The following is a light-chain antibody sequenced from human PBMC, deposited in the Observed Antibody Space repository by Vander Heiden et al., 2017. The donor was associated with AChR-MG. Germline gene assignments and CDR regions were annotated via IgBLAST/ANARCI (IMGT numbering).Light chain of an antibody. V-gene: IGKV1-39*01. CDR1: QSISSY. J-gene: IGKJ1*01. CDR2: AAS. CDR3: QQSYSTPWT. Sequence: DIQMTQSPSSLSASVGDRVTITCRASQSISSYLNWYQQKPGKVPKLLIYAASSLQSGFPSSFSGSGSGTDFTLTISSLQPEDFATYYCQQSYSTPWTFGQGTKVEIK.